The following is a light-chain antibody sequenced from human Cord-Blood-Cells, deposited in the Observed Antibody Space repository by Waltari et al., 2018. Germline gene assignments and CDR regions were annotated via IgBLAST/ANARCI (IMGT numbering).Light chain of an antibody. J-gene: IGLJ2*01. Sequence: QSALTQPRSVSGSPGQSVTISCTGTSSDVGGYNYVSWYQQHPGKAPKLMIYDVSKRPSGVPVRFSGSKAGHTASLTISGLQAEDEADYYCCSYAGSYSVVFGGGTKLTVL. CDR2: DVS. CDR3: CSYAGSYSVV. CDR1: SSDVGGYNY. V-gene: IGLV2-11*01.